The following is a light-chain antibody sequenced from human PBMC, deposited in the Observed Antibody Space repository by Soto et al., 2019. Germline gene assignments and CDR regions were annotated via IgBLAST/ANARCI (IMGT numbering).Light chain of an antibody. CDR2: KAS. CDR3: QHYNSYSEA. V-gene: IGKV1-5*03. Sequence: DIQMTQSPSTLSGSVGDRVTITCRASQSISSWLAWYQQKPGKAPKLLIYKASTSKSGVPSRFSGSGSGPEFTLTIISLQPSDFATYYRQHYNSYSEAFGQGTKVELK. J-gene: IGKJ1*01. CDR1: QSISSW.